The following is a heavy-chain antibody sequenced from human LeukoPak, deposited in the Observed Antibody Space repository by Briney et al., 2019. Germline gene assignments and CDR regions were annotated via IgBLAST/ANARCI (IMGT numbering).Heavy chain of an antibody. Sequence: GGSLRLSCAASGFTFNSYAMGWVRQAPGKGLEWVSTIRSDSGDTYYADSVKGRLTVSRDNSKSTLYLQMNGLRAEDTAVYYCARVAWPDAFDIWGQGTMVTVSS. CDR3: ARVAWPDAFDI. J-gene: IGHJ3*02. D-gene: IGHD5-24*01. CDR1: GFTFNSYA. V-gene: IGHV3-23*01. CDR2: IRSDSGDT.